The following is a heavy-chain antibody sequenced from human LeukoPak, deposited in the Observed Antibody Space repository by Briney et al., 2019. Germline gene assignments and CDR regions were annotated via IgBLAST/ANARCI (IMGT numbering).Heavy chain of an antibody. CDR3: ARRAGAYTHPYDY. CDR1: GFTFSSFG. V-gene: IGHV3-23*01. D-gene: IGHD3-16*01. J-gene: IGHJ4*02. CDR2: ITNTGGSS. Sequence: GGSLRLSCAPSGFTFSSFGMNWVRQPPGKGLEWVSTITNTGGSSYYADSVKGRFTISRDNSKNTLYLQMNSLRAEDTAVYYCARRAGAYTHPYDYWGQGTLVTVSS.